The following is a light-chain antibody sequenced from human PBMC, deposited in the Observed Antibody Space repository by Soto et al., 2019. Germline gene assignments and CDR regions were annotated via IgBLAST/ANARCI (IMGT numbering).Light chain of an antibody. J-gene: IGKJ1*01. V-gene: IGKV2-24*01. Sequence: DIVMTQTPLSSPVTLGQAASISCRSSQSLVHNNGNTYLSWFQQRPGQPPRLLIYKVSDRFSGVPDRFSGSGAGADFTLTISRVEAEDVGVYSCMQYTKSSQTLGQGTKGDIK. CDR3: MQYTKSSQT. CDR2: KVS. CDR1: QSLVHNNGNTY.